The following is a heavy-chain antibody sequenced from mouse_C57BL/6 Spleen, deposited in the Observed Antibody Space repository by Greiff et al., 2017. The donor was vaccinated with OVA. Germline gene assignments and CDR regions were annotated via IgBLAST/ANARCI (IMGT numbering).Heavy chain of an antibody. CDR2: IDPSDSYT. CDR3: TAYYYGYYAMDY. Sequence: VQLQQPGAELVKPGASVKLSCKASGYTFTSYWMQWVKQRPGQGLAWIGEIDPSDSYTNYNQKFKGKATLTVDTSSRTAYMQLSSLTSEDSAVYYCTAYYYGYYAMDYWGQGTSVTVSS. J-gene: IGHJ4*01. CDR1: GYTFTSYW. D-gene: IGHD1-1*01. V-gene: IGHV1-50*01.